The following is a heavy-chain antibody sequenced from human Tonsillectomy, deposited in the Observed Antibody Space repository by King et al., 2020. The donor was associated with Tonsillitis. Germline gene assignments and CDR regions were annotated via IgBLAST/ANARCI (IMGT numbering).Heavy chain of an antibody. D-gene: IGHD4-17*01. V-gene: IGHV4-30-2*01. CDR1: GGSISSGGYS. CDR3: ARRWFPEDEDHLVKIGLRLNWFDP. CDR2: IYHSGST. J-gene: IGHJ5*02. Sequence: QLQESGSGLVKPSQTLSLTCAVSGGSISSGGYSWSWIRQPPGKGLEWIGYIYHSGSTYYNPSLKSRDTISVDRSKNKLSLKLSSVTAADTAVYYCARRWFPEDEDHLVKIGLRLNWFDPWGQGTLVTVSS.